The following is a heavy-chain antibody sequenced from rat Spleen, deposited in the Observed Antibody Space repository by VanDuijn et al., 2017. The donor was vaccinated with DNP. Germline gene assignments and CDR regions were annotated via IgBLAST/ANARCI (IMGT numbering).Heavy chain of an antibody. CDR1: GFTFSDYN. Sequence: EVQLVESGGGLFQPGGSLKLSCAASGFTFSDYNMAWVRQAPKKGLEWVAYISTGGGNTYYRDSVKGRFTISRDNAKSTLYLQMNSLRSEDMATYYCIRWNSGHFDYWGQGVMVTVSS. J-gene: IGHJ2*01. CDR3: IRWNSGHFDY. V-gene: IGHV5S23*01. D-gene: IGHD4-3*01. CDR2: ISTGGGNT.